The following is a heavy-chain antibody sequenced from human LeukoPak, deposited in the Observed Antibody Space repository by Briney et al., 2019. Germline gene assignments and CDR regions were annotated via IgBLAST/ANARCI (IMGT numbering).Heavy chain of an antibody. V-gene: IGHV3-48*01. Sequence: GGSLRLSCAASGFAFSSYSMNWVRQAPGKGLEWVSYISSSSSTIYYADSVKGRFTISRDNAKNSLCLQMNSLRAEDTAVYYCARYSSGWYGVASDYWGQGTLVTVSS. D-gene: IGHD6-19*01. CDR1: GFAFSSYS. CDR3: ARYSSGWYGVASDY. J-gene: IGHJ4*02. CDR2: ISSSSSTI.